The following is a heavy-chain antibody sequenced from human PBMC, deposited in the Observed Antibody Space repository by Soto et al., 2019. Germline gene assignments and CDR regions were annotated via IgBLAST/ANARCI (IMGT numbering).Heavy chain of an antibody. D-gene: IGHD4-17*01. CDR3: AKEIGIRDYGDYENYFDY. J-gene: IGHJ4*02. CDR1: GFTFRSYG. CDR2: ISYDGSNK. V-gene: IGHV3-30*18. Sequence: PGGSLRLSCAASGFTFRSYGMHWVRQAPGKGLEWVAVISYDGSNKYYADSVKGRFTISRDNSKNTLYLQMNSLRAEDTAVYYCAKEIGIRDYGDYENYFDYWGQGTLVTVSS.